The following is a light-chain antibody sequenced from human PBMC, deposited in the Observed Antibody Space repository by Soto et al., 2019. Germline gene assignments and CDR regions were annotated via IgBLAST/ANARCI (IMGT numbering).Light chain of an antibody. Sequence: QSALTQPASVSGSPRQSITISCTGASSDVGSYTYVSWYQQHPGKAPKLMIYEVNNRPSGVSNRFSGSKSGNTASLTISGLQAEDEADYDCSSYTSSSTLYVFGTGTQLTVL. V-gene: IGLV2-14*01. CDR1: SSDVGSYTY. J-gene: IGLJ1*01. CDR3: SSYTSSSTLYV. CDR2: EVN.